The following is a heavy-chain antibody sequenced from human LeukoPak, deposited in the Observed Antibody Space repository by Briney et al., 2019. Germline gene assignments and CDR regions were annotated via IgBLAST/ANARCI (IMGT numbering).Heavy chain of an antibody. CDR3: ARGPTISETGYFDY. D-gene: IGHD1-1*01. J-gene: IGHJ4*03. Sequence: SETLSLTCAVYGGSFSAYYWSWIRQSPGKGLEWIAEINHRGDTNYNPSVKSRVSISVDTSKNQFSLKVTSLTAANTAVYYCARGPTISETGYFDYWGQGTLVTVSS. CDR2: INHRGDT. V-gene: IGHV4-34*01. CDR1: GGSFSAYY.